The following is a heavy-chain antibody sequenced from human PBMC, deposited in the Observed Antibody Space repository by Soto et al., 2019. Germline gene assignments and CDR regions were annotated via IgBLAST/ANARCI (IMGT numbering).Heavy chain of an antibody. Sequence: QALAKGLEWVAVISYDGSNKYYADSVKGRFTISRDNSKNTLYLQMNSLRAEDTAVYYCARDGWELPEYYFDYWGQGTLVTVSS. CDR3: ARDGWELPEYYFDY. J-gene: IGHJ4*02. V-gene: IGHV3-30-3*01. CDR2: ISYDGSNK. D-gene: IGHD1-26*01.